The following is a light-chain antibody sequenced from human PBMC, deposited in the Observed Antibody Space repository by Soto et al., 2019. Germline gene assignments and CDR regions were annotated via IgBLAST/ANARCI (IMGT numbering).Light chain of an antibody. Sequence: EIVLTQSPGTLSVSPGERVTLSCRASQSVNSNYFAWYQQRPGQAPRLLIFGASYRATGIPDRFSGSGSGTDFTLTISRLEPEDFAVYYCQQYSSSPPEFTFGPGTKVDSK. V-gene: IGKV3-20*01. J-gene: IGKJ3*01. CDR2: GAS. CDR3: QQYSSSPPEFT. CDR1: QSVNSNY.